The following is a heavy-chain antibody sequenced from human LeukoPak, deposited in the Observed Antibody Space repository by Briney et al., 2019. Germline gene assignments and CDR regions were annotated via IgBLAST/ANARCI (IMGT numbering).Heavy chain of an antibody. CDR2: INHSGFT. D-gene: IGHD2-15*01. CDR1: GGSFSGYY. V-gene: IGHV4-34*01. Sequence: SETLSLTCSVYGGSFSGYYWSWIRQPPGKGLEWIGEINHSGFTNYNPSLKSRVTISVDTSKNHFSLKLSSVTAADRAVYYCARTPYYYYYGMDVWGQGTTVTVSS. CDR3: ARTPYYYYYGMDV. J-gene: IGHJ6*02.